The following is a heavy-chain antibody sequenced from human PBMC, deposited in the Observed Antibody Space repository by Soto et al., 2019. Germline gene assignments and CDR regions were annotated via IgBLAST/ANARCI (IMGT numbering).Heavy chain of an antibody. D-gene: IGHD3-3*01. CDR1: GFTFGDYA. CDR3: TSWSAARGAFDI. Sequence: GGSLRLSCTASGFTFGDYAMSWFRQAPGKGLEWVGFIRSKAYGGTTEYAASVKGRFTISRDDSKSIAYLQMNSLKTEDTAVYYCTSWSAARGAFDIWGQGTMVTVSS. J-gene: IGHJ3*02. CDR2: IRSKAYGGTT. V-gene: IGHV3-49*03.